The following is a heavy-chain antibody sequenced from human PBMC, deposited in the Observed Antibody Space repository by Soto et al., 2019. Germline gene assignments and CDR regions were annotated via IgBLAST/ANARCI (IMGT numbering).Heavy chain of an antibody. CDR1: GFTFSSYA. D-gene: IGHD4-17*01. CDR3: ARDALAGMTKVVLESVY. Sequence: PGGSLRLSCAASGFTFSSYAMHWVRQAPGKGLEWVAVISYDGSNKYYADSVKGRFTISRDNSKNTLYLQMNSLRAEDTAVYYCARDALAGMTKVVLESVYWGQGT. CDR2: ISYDGSNK. J-gene: IGHJ4*02. V-gene: IGHV3-30-3*01.